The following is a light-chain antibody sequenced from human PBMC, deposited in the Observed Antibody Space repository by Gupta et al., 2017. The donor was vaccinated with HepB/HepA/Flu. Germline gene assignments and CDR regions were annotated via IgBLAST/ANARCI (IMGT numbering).Light chain of an antibody. CDR3: QLTYSYPLT. CDR1: HNITNY. Sequence: DIQLTQSPLSLSASVGDRVTITCRASHNITNYLNGYQQKPGKAPKILIYSASRLQSGVPSRFTGSGSATEFALTISSLQPEDFATYFCQLTYSYPLTFGGGTKVEMK. J-gene: IGKJ4*01. CDR2: SAS. V-gene: IGKV1-39*01.